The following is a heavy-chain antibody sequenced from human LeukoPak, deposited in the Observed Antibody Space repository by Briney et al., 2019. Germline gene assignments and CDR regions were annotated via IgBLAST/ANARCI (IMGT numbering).Heavy chain of an antibody. CDR2: IYYSGST. CDR3: ASYDYGDYARTYDY. J-gene: IGHJ4*02. V-gene: IGHV4-59*12. Sequence: SETLSLTCTVSGSSISSYYWSWLRQPPGKGLEWIGSIYYSGSTYYNPSLKGRVTISVDTSKNQFSLKLSSVTAADTAVYYCASYDYGDYARTYDYWGQGTLVTVSS. CDR1: GSSISSYY. D-gene: IGHD4-17*01.